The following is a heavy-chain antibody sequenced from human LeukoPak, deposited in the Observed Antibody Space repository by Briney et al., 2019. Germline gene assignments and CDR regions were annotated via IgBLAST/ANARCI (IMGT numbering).Heavy chain of an antibody. J-gene: IGHJ4*02. CDR3: ARDRGGYTYSHDY. CDR2: IYHDGST. D-gene: IGHD5-18*01. V-gene: IGHV4-4*02. CDR1: RGSISSNNW. Sequence: QPSETLSLTCAVSRGSISSNNWWIWVRQSPEKGLEWIGEIYHDGSTNYNPSLKSRVTISMDKSKNQLSLKLNFVTAADTAVYYCARDRGGYTYSHDYWGQGTLVTVSS.